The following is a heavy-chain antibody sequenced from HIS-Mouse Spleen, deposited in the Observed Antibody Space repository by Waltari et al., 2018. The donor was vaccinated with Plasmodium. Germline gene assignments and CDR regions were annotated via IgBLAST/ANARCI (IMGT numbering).Heavy chain of an antibody. Sequence: QVQLQQWGAGLLKPSETLSLPCPVYGGSFSGYYWSWIRQPPGKGLEWIGEINHSGRTNYNPSLKSRVTISVDTSKNQFSLKLSSVTAADTAVYYCARGPGYSSGWYYFDYWGQGTLVTVSS. J-gene: IGHJ4*02. CDR1: GGSFSGYY. D-gene: IGHD6-19*01. CDR3: ARGPGYSSGWYYFDY. V-gene: IGHV4-34*01. CDR2: INHSGRT.